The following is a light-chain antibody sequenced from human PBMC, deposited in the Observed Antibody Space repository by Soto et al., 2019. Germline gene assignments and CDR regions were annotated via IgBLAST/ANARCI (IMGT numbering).Light chain of an antibody. CDR3: QKRSNWPSLT. CDR1: QSVSSN. J-gene: IGKJ4*01. CDR2: DAS. V-gene: IGKV3-11*01. Sequence: EIVMTQSPVTLSVSPGERATLSCRAGQSVSSNLAWYQHKPGQAPRLLISDASNRATGIPDRFSGSGSETDFTLTISRLEPEDSAVYYCQKRSNWPSLTFGGGTKVDI.